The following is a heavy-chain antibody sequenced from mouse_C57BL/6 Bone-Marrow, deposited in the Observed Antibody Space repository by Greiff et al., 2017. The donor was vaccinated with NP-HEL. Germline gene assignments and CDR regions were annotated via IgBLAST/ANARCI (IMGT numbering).Heavy chain of an antibody. Sequence: QVQLQQSGPELVKPGASVKISCKASGYAFSSSWMNWVKQRPGKGLEWIGRIYPGDGDTNYNGKLKGKATLTADKSSSTAYMQLSSLTSEDSAVYFCASRKDYYAMDYWGQGTSVTVSS. CDR3: ASRKDYYAMDY. CDR2: IYPGDGDT. V-gene: IGHV1-82*01. J-gene: IGHJ4*01. CDR1: GYAFSSSW.